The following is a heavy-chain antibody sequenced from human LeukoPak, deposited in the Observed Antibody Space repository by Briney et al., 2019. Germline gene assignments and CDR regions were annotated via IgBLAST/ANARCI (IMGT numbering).Heavy chain of an antibody. CDR3: AKAPILTGYLAYSDY. Sequence: GGSLRLSCAASGFTFSSYAMSWVRQAPGKGLEWVSAISGSGGSTYYADSVKGRFTISRDNSKNTLYLQMNSLRAEDTAVYYCAKAPILTGYLAYSDYWGQGTLVTVSS. CDR2: ISGSGGST. V-gene: IGHV3-23*01. D-gene: IGHD3-9*01. J-gene: IGHJ4*02. CDR1: GFTFSSYA.